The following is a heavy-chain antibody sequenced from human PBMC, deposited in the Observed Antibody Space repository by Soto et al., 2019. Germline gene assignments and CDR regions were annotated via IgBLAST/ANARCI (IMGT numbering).Heavy chain of an antibody. Sequence: SVKVSCNASGGTFSSYAISWVRQAPGQGLEWMGGIIPIFGTANYAQKFQGRVTITADESTSTAYMELSSLRSEDTAVYYCARDATGIAARPVGFDYWGQGTLVTVSS. CDR2: IIPIFGTA. CDR1: GGTFSSYA. J-gene: IGHJ4*02. D-gene: IGHD6-6*01. CDR3: ARDATGIAARPVGFDY. V-gene: IGHV1-69*13.